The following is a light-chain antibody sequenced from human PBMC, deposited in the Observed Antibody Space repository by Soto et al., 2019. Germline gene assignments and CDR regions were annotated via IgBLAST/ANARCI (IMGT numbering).Light chain of an antibody. Sequence: DIVLTQSPATLTLSPGETATICCRASQSASTYSAWYQHKHGQAPRNLPFGASGRATGTPDRFSGSVSGTAGTITFSRLENEDGAVYDSQQLSSLPWTFGQGTKVDIK. J-gene: IGKJ1*01. V-gene: IGKV3-20*01. CDR3: QQLSSLPWT. CDR2: GAS. CDR1: QSASTY.